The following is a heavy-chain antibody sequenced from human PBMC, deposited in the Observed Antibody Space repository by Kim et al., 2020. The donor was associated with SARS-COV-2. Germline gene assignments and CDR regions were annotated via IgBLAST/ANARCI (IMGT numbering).Heavy chain of an antibody. CDR3: AHTLVTTVDY. D-gene: IGHD6-13*01. J-gene: IGHJ4*02. CDR2: DK. V-gene: IGHV2-5*01. Sequence: DKRYSPSLNSRLTITKDTSKNQVVLTMTNMDPVDTATYYCAHTLVTTVDYWGQGTLVTVSS.